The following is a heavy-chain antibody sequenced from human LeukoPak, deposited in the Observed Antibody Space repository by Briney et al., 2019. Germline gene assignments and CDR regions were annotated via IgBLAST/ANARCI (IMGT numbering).Heavy chain of an antibody. D-gene: IGHD2-21*01. V-gene: IGHV3-74*01. CDR1: GFSFSNSL. CDR2: INRDGTTT. CDR3: ARGWGGGGHVTPPYYYYYMDV. Sequence: GESLRLSCASSGFSFSNSLMHWVRQSPGKGLVWLARINRDGTTTRYADFVKGRFTISRDNGKNTLFLQMDTLGVEDTAVYYCARGWGGGGHVTPPYYYYYMDVWGKGATVTVSS. J-gene: IGHJ6*03.